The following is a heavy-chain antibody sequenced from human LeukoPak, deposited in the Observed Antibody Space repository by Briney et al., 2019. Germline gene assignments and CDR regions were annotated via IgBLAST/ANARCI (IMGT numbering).Heavy chain of an antibody. CDR2: ISSSGSTI. CDR1: GFTFNNFE. V-gene: IGHV3-48*03. CDR3: ARGYYDSSGYYQRAVFDY. Sequence: PGGSLRLSCAASGFTFNNFEMNWVRQAPGKGLEWVSYISSSGSTIYNADSVKGRFTISRDNAKNSLYLQMNSLRAEGTAVYYCARGYYDSSGYYQRAVFDYWGQGTLVTVSS. D-gene: IGHD3-22*01. J-gene: IGHJ4*02.